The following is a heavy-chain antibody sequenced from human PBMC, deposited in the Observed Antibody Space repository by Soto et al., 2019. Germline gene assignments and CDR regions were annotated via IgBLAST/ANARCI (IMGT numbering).Heavy chain of an antibody. V-gene: IGHV3-73*01. D-gene: IGHD3-9*01. J-gene: IGHJ4*02. Sequence: GGSLRLSCAASGFTFSGSAMHWVRQAPGKGLEWVGRIRSKANSDATVYAASVKGRFTISRDDSKNTAYLQMNSLKTEDTAVYYCTTPSINYDILTDYFNYWGQGSLVIVS. CDR2: IRSKANSDAT. CDR3: TTPSINYDILTDYFNY. CDR1: GFTFSGSA.